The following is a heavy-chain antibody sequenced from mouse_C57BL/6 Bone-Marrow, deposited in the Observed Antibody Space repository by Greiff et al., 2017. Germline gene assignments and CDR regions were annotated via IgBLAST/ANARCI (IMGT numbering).Heavy chain of an antibody. D-gene: IGHD2-1*01. V-gene: IGHV1-52*01. CDR3: ARGGLGNYVFAY. Sequence: QVQLQQPGAELVRPGSSVKLSCKASGYTFTSYWLHWVKQRPIQGLEWIGNIDPSDSETHYNQKFKDKATLTVDKSSSPAYMQLSSLTSEDSAVYYCARGGLGNYVFAYWGQGTLVTVSA. CDR1: GYTFTSYW. CDR2: IDPSDSET. J-gene: IGHJ3*01.